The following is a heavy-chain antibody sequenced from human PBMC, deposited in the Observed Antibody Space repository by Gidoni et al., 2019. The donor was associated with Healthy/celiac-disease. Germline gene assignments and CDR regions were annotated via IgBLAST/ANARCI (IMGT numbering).Heavy chain of an antibody. D-gene: IGHD7-27*01. J-gene: IGHJ3*02. CDR3: ARAYGDDAFDI. CDR2: IKQDGSEK. CDR1: GFTFSSYW. V-gene: IGHV3-7*01. Sequence: EVQLVESGGGLVQPGGSLSLSCAASGFTFSSYWMSWVRQAPGKGLEWVANIKQDGSEKYYVDSVKGRFTISRDNAKNSLYLQMNSLRAEDTAVYYCARAYGDDAFDIWGQGTMVTVSS.